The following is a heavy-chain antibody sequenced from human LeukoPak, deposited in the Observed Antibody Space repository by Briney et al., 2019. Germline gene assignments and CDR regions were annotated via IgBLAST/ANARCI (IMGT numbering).Heavy chain of an antibody. D-gene: IGHD3-22*01. CDR3: AGENSSGYYYPGY. Sequence: SETLSLTCTVSGGSISSGSYYWRWIRQPAGKGLVWIGRIYTSGSTNYNPSLKSRVTISVDTSKNQFSLKLSSVTAADTAVYYCAGENSSGYYYPGYWGQGTLVTVSS. CDR1: GGSISSGSYY. J-gene: IGHJ4*02. V-gene: IGHV4-61*02. CDR2: IYTSGST.